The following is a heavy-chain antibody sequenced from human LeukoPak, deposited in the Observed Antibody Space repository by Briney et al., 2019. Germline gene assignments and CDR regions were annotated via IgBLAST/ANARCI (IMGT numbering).Heavy chain of an antibody. V-gene: IGHV3-43*01. CDR2: ISWDGGST. CDR1: GFTFDDYT. Sequence: GGSLRLSCAASGFTFDDYTMHWVRQAPGKGLEWVSLISWDGGSTYYADSVKGRFTISRDNSKNSLYLQMNSLRAGDTAVYYCATYYYGSGSLNWGQGTLVTVSS. D-gene: IGHD3-10*01. J-gene: IGHJ4*02. CDR3: ATYYYGSGSLN.